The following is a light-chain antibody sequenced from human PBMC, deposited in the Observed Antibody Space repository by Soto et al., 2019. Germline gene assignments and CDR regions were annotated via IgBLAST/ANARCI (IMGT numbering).Light chain of an antibody. CDR2: GAF. Sequence: EIVLTQSPGTLSLSPGERATLSCRASQSVGSTYLAWYQQKPGQAPRLLIHGAFSRATGVPDRFSGSGSGTDFTLTISRLEPEDFAVYYCQQYGSSPTFGQGTKLRSN. J-gene: IGKJ2*01. CDR3: QQYGSSPT. V-gene: IGKV3-20*01. CDR1: QSVGSTY.